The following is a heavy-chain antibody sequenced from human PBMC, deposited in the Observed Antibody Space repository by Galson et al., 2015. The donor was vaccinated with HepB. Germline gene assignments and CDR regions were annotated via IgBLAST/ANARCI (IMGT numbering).Heavy chain of an antibody. CDR1: GFTFSSYA. CDR3: ARVGRAYCGGDCWYFDL. D-gene: IGHD2-21*02. CDR2: ISYDGSNK. V-gene: IGHV3-30*04. J-gene: IGHJ2*01. Sequence: SLRLSCAASGFTFSSYAMHWVRQAPGKGLEWVAVISYDGSNKYYADSVKGRFTISRDNSKNTLYLQVNSLRAEDTAVYYCARVGRAYCGGDCWYFDLWGRGTLVTVSS.